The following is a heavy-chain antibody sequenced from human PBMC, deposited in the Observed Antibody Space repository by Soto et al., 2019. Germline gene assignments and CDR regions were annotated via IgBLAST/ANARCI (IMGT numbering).Heavy chain of an antibody. CDR2: INPGGTIT. CDR3: ARAPIGKYGVWNY. V-gene: IGHV3-74*01. J-gene: IGHJ4*02. CDR1: GFTFSSYW. D-gene: IGHD2-8*01. Sequence: EEQLVESGGGLVQPGGSLRLSCAASGFTFSSYWMHWVRQAPGKGLVWVSRINPGGTITDYADSVKGRFTISRDNAKNTVYLQVNSLRGDDTAEYFCARAPIGKYGVWNYWGQGTLVTVSS.